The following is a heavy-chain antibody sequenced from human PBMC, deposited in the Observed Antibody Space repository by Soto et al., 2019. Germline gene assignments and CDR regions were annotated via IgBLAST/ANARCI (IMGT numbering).Heavy chain of an antibody. CDR2: IYYSGST. V-gene: IGHV4-59*08. CDR3: ARLYGVYFDY. J-gene: IGHJ4*02. D-gene: IGHD4-17*01. Sequence: QVQLQESGPGLVKPSETLSLTCTVSGGSISSYYWSWIRQPPGKGLEWIGYIYYSGSTNYNPSLKHRATITVDTATNQFSPMLSSVTAANTSVYYCARLYGVYFDYWGQGTLVTVSS. CDR1: GGSISSYY.